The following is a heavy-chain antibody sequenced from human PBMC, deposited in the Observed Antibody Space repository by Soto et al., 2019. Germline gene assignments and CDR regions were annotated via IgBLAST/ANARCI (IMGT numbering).Heavy chain of an antibody. Sequence: DVQLVESGGGLVKPGGSLSLSCAASGFTFSRYSMTWVRQTPGKGLEWVSSITTSSDVYYADSLKGRFTISRDNAKNSLYLQMNRLRAEDTAVYYCATDYYFDTSARIGAFDIWGQGTMVTVFS. CDR3: ATDYYFDTSARIGAFDI. D-gene: IGHD3-22*01. V-gene: IGHV3-21*01. CDR2: ITTSSDV. CDR1: GFTFSRYS. J-gene: IGHJ3*02.